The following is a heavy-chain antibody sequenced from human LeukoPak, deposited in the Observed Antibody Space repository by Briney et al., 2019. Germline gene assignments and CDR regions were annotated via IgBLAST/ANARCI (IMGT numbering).Heavy chain of an antibody. Sequence: GGSLRLSCAASGFTFSGYAMSWVRQAPGKGLEWVSAISGSGGSTYYADSVKGRFTISRDNSKNTLYLQMNSLRAEDTAVYYCAKDPKKGGGAPHNWFDPWGQGTLVTVSS. CDR2: ISGSGGST. CDR1: GFTFSGYA. J-gene: IGHJ5*02. D-gene: IGHD1-26*01. V-gene: IGHV3-23*01. CDR3: AKDPKKGGGAPHNWFDP.